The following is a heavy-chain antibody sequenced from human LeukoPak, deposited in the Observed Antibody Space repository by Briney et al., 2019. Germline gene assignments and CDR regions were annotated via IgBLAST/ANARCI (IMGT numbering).Heavy chain of an antibody. Sequence: ASVKVSCKASGYTFTGYYMHWVRQAPGQGLEWMGWINPNSGGTNYAQKFQGRVTMTRDTSISTAYMELSRLRSDDTAVYYCARAPGEWELPDFDYWGQGTLATVSS. V-gene: IGHV1-2*02. D-gene: IGHD1-26*01. CDR3: ARAPGEWELPDFDY. CDR2: INPNSGGT. J-gene: IGHJ4*02. CDR1: GYTFTGYY.